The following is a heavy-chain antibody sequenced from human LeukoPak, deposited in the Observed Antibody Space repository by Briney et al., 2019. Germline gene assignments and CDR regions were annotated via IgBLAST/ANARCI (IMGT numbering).Heavy chain of an antibody. J-gene: IGHJ4*02. V-gene: IGHV4-39*07. CDR2: IYYSGST. CDR3: ARVDIVVVQYYFDY. Sequence: SETLSLTCTVSGSSISSSSYYWGWIRQPPGKGLEWIGSIYYSGSTYYNPSLKSRVTISVDTSKNQFSLKLSSVTAADTAVYYCARVDIVVVQYYFDYWGQGTLVTVSS. CDR1: GSSISSSSYY. D-gene: IGHD2-15*01.